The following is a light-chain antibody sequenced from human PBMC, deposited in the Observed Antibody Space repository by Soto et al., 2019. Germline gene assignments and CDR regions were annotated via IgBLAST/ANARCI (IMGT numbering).Light chain of an antibody. Sequence: DIQMTQSRSTLSASVGDRVTITCRASQSISSWLAWYQQKPGKAPKLLIYDASSLESGVPSRFSGSGSRTEFTLTISSLQPDDFATYYCQQYNNYPKTFGQGTKVDIK. V-gene: IGKV1-5*01. CDR3: QQYNNYPKT. CDR2: DAS. CDR1: QSISSW. J-gene: IGKJ2*01.